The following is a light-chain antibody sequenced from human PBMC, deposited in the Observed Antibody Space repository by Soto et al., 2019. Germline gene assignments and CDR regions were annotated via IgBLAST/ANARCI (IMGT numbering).Light chain of an antibody. V-gene: IGKV3-15*01. J-gene: IGKJ4*01. Sequence: EIVLTQSPGTLSLSPGEGATLSCRASQSVSSNLAWYQQKPGQTPRLLMYGASTRATGIPARFSGSGSGTEFTLTISSLQSEDFAVYYCQQYHKWPPFTFGGGTKVDIK. CDR2: GAS. CDR1: QSVSSN. CDR3: QQYHKWPPFT.